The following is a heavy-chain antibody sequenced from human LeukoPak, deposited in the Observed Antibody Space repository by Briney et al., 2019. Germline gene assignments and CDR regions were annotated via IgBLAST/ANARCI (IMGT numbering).Heavy chain of an antibody. D-gene: IGHD1-26*01. Sequence: GASVKVSCKASGYTFTSYGISWVRQAPGLGLEWMGWISAYNGNTNYAQKLQGRVTMTTDTSTSTAYMELRSLRSDDTAVYYCARHSGSHPIPYYFDYWGQGTLVTVSS. J-gene: IGHJ4*02. CDR2: ISAYNGNT. V-gene: IGHV1-18*01. CDR1: GYTFTSYG. CDR3: ARHSGSHPIPYYFDY.